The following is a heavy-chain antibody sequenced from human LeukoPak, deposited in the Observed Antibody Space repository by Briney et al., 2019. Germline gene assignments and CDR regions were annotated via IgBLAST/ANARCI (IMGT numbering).Heavy chain of an antibody. D-gene: IGHD5-24*01. CDR1: GGSISTYY. J-gene: IGHJ2*01. V-gene: IGHV4-59*01. CDR2: IYYTGST. CDR3: ARGTDGRRYFDL. Sequence: SETLSLTCTVSGGSISTYYWSWIRQPPGKGMEWIGFIYYTGSTNCNPSLKSRVTISLDTSKNQFSLRLTSVTAAGTAVYYCARGTDGRRYFDLWGRGTLLTVSS.